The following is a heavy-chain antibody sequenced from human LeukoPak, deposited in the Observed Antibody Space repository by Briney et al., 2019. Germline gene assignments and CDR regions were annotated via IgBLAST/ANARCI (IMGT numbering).Heavy chain of an antibody. Sequence: ASVKVSCKASGYTFTGYYMHWVRQAPGQGLEWMGWINPNSGGTNYAQKFQGRVTMTRDTSISTAYMELSRLRSDDTAVYYCARNPLRTCSGGSCYPSYWGQGTLVTVS. D-gene: IGHD2-15*01. V-gene: IGHV1-2*02. CDR2: INPNSGGT. J-gene: IGHJ4*02. CDR1: GYTFTGYY. CDR3: ARNPLRTCSGGSCYPSY.